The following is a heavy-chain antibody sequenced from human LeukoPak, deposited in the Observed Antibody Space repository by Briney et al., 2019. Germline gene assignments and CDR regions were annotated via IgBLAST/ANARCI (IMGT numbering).Heavy chain of an antibody. J-gene: IGHJ4*02. CDR3: ATSGWYLLPGIY. CDR1: GYSISTGYY. V-gene: IGHV4-38-2*02. Sequence: RASETLSLTCTVSGYSISTGYYWDWIRQPPGKGLEWIGTFYHGGSTYYNPSLKSRVTISVDTSKNQFSLKLSSVTAADTAVFYCATSGWYLLPGIYWGQGTLVTVSS. D-gene: IGHD6-19*01. CDR2: FYHGGST.